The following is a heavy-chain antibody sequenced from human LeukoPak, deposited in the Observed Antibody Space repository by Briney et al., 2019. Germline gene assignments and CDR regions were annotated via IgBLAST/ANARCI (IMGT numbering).Heavy chain of an antibody. D-gene: IGHD5-24*01. Sequence: GESLKISCKGYGYPFTSQWIGWVRQMPGKGVEWMVIVFPRDSDNSYSPSFQGRVTISVDKSINSAYLQWTSLKASDTAIYYCARLNGYIDSWGQGTQVTVSS. J-gene: IGHJ5*01. V-gene: IGHV5-51*01. CDR3: ARLNGYIDS. CDR1: GYPFTSQW. CDR2: VFPRDSDN.